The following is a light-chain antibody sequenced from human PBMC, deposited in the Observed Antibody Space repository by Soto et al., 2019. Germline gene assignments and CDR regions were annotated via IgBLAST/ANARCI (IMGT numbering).Light chain of an antibody. CDR3: QQYGSSPWT. J-gene: IGKJ1*01. CDR2: GTS. V-gene: IGKV3-20*01. Sequence: EIVMTQSPATLSVSPGERATLSCRASQSVSSDLAWYQQKPGQAPRLLIYGTSSRATGIPDRFSGSGSGTDFTLTINRLEPEDFVIYYCQQYGSSPWTFGQGTTVDIK. CDR1: QSVSSD.